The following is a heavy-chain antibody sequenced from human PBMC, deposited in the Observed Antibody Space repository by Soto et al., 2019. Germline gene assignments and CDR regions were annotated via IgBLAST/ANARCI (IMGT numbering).Heavy chain of an antibody. Sequence: ETLSLTCAVYAASFSGYYWSLIRQPPGKGLEWIGEIYHSGSTYYNPSLKSRVTISVDRSKNQFSLKLSSVTAADTAVYYCARGNPVPLDYWGQGTLVTVSS. CDR2: IYHSGST. CDR3: ARGNPVPLDY. D-gene: IGHD4-17*01. CDR1: AASFSGYY. J-gene: IGHJ4*02. V-gene: IGHV4-34*01.